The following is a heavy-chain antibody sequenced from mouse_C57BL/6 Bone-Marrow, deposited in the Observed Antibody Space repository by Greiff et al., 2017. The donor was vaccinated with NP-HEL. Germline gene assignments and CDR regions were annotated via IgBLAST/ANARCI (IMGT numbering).Heavy chain of an antibody. CDR1: GFSLTSYA. Sequence: VKVVESGPGLVAPSQSLSITCTVSGFSLTSYAISWVRQPPGKGLEWLGVIWTGGGTNYYSALKSRLSIRKDNSKSQVFIKMNSQQTDDTARYYCARNYGPRGFDYWGQGTTLTVSS. D-gene: IGHD1-2*01. V-gene: IGHV2-9-1*01. J-gene: IGHJ2*01. CDR2: IWTGGGT. CDR3: ARNYGPRGFDY.